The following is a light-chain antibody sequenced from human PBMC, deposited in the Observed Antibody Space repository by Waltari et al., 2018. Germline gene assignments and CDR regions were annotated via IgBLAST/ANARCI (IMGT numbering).Light chain of an antibody. Sequence: DIQMTQSPSSLSAAVGDRVTITCRASQDISDHLAWFQQKPGRAPKSLLYTASSLQSGVPSKFSGSGYGTYFTLTIISLQPEDFGTYYCQQYHRYPPTFGQGTKLEI. CDR2: TAS. V-gene: IGKV1-16*02. CDR1: QDISDH. J-gene: IGKJ2*01. CDR3: QQYHRYPPT.